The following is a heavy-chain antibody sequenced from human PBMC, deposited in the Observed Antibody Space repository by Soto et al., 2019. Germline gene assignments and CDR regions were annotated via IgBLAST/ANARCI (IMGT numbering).Heavy chain of an antibody. CDR1: GASIITQNY. D-gene: IGHD1-26*01. Sequence: QVQLQGSGLGLVEPSGTLSLTCAVSGASIITQNYYNGGRQSPGKGLEWIGEIHHSWNTIFSPSLKSRVTLSVNTFRNQVSLRLSSVTAADTAIFYCAHSTGWDFLDYWGQGARVTVS. J-gene: IGHJ4*02. CDR3: AHSTGWDFLDY. CDR2: IHHSWNT. V-gene: IGHV4-4*02.